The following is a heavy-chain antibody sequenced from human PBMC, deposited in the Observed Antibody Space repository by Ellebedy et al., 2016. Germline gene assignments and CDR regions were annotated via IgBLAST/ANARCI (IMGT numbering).Heavy chain of an antibody. J-gene: IGHJ4*02. CDR2: IYYSGTT. D-gene: IGHD3-3*01. CDR3: ARETDFWSDSSYFDY. Sequence: SETLSLXXSVSGGSINSGDYYWSWIRQPPGQGLEWLGYIYYSGTTYYNTSLKSRITISVDTSKNQFSLRLSSVTAADTAVYFCARETDFWSDSSYFDYWGQGILVTIS. CDR1: GGSINSGDYY. V-gene: IGHV4-30-4*01.